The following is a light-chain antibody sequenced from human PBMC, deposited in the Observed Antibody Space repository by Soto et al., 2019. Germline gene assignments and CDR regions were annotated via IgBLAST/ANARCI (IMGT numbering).Light chain of an antibody. CDR2: SNN. CDR1: SSNIGSNT. V-gene: IGLV1-44*01. J-gene: IGLJ1*01. Sequence: QSVLTQPPSGSGTPGQRIAISCSGSSSNIGSNTVNWYQQFPETAPKLLIYSNNQRPSGVPDRFSGSKSGTSASLAISGLQSEDEADYYCAAWDDSLNGFYVFGTGTKVTVL. CDR3: AAWDDSLNGFYV.